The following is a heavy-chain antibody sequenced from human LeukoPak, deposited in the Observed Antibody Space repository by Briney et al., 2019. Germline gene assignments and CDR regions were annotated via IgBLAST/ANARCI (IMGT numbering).Heavy chain of an antibody. CDR1: GGSISSGSYY. CDR2: IYTSGST. Sequence: PSETLSLTCTVSGGSISSGSYYWSWIRQPAGKGLEWIGRIYTSGSTNYNPSLKSRVTISVDTSKNQFSLKLSSVTAADTAVYYCARATVTLPPTPYFDYWGQGTLVTVSS. V-gene: IGHV4-61*02. J-gene: IGHJ4*02. D-gene: IGHD4-17*01. CDR3: ARATVTLPPTPYFDY.